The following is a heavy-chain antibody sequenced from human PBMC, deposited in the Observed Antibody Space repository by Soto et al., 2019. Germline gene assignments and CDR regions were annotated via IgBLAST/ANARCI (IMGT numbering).Heavy chain of an antibody. V-gene: IGHV3-23*01. D-gene: IGHD3-3*01. J-gene: IGHJ6*03. CDR3: AKDQASYYDFFTGAYYYYYMDV. CDR2: ISGSGGST. Sequence: EVQLLESGGGLVQPGGSLRLSCAASGFTFSSYAMSWVRQAPGKGLEWVSAISGSGGSTYYEDSVKGRFTISRANSKNTLYLQMNGLRAEDTAVYYCAKDQASYYDFFTGAYYYYYMDVWGKGTTVTVSS. CDR1: GFTFSSYA.